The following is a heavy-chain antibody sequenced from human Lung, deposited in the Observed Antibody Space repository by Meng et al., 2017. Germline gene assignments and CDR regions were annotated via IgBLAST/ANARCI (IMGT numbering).Heavy chain of an antibody. CDR3: ATGAAAADH. V-gene: IGHV3-15*01. D-gene: IGHD6-13*01. Sequence: VQLVESGGGWVKPGGSLRLSCVASGFSFTDAWMSWVRQAPGKGLEWVGRIKSNSDGGTTDYAAPVKGRFTISRDDSKNTLYLQMNSLITEDTAVYFCATGAAAADHWGQGTLVTVSS. J-gene: IGHJ4*02. CDR1: GFSFTDAW. CDR2: IKSNSDGGTT.